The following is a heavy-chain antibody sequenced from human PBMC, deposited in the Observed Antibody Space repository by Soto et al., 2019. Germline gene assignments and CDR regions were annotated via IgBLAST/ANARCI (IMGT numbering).Heavy chain of an antibody. V-gene: IGHV1-69*06. J-gene: IGHJ6*02. CDR2: IIPIFGTA. CDR1: GGTFSSYA. CDR3: AIYRGVTKPPVDYYGMDV. Sequence: GASVKVSCKASGGTFSSYAISWVRQAPGQGLEWMGGIIPIFGTANYAQKFQGRVTITADKSTSTAYMELSSLRSEDTAVYYCAIYRGVTKPPVDYYGMDVWGQGTTVTVSS. D-gene: IGHD4-4*01.